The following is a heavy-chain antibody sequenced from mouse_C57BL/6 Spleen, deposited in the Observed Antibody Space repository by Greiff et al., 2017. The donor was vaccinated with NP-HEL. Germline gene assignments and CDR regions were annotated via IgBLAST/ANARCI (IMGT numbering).Heavy chain of an antibody. Sequence: EVQLQQSGPGLVKPSQSLSLPCSVTGYSITSGYYWNWIRQFPGNKLEWMGYISYDGSNNYNPSLKNRISITRDTSKNQFFLKLNSVTTEDTATYYCARDYYAMDYWGQGTSVTVSS. V-gene: IGHV3-6*01. J-gene: IGHJ4*01. CDR1: GYSITSGYY. CDR3: ARDYYAMDY. CDR2: ISYDGSN.